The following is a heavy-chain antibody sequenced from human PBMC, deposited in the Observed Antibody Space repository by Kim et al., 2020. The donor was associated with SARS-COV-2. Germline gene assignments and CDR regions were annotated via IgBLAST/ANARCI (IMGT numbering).Heavy chain of an antibody. D-gene: IGHD3-10*01. V-gene: IGHV1-69*13. CDR1: GGTFSSYA. CDR2: IIPIFGTA. J-gene: IGHJ3*02. Sequence: SVKVSCKASGGTFSSYAISWVRQAPGQGLEWMGGIIPIFGTANYAQKFQGRVTITADESTSTAYMELSSLRSEDTAVYYCASGSFGAGAFDIWGQGTMVTVSS. CDR3: ASGSFGAGAFDI.